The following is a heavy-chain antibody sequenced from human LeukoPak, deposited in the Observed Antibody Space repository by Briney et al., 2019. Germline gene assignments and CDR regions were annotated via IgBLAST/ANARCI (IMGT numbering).Heavy chain of an antibody. D-gene: IGHD2-15*01. J-gene: IGHJ3*02. CDR3: ARESVDTLLHSGAFDI. CDR1: GFTFSTYV. CDR2: ITSDGSTT. V-gene: IGHV3-30-3*01. Sequence: GGSLRLSCAASGFTFSTYVMHWVRQAPGKGLEYVANITSDGSTTFYVDSVKGRFTISRDNSKNTLYLQMNSLRPEDTAVYFCARESVDTLLHSGAFDIWGQGTMVTVSS.